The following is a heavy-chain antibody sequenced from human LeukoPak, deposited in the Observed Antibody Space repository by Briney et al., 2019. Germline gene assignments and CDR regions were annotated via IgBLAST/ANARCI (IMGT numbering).Heavy chain of an antibody. J-gene: IGHJ4*02. CDR3: ARHGYFDWLSEFDY. Sequence: GASVKVSCKASGGTFSSYAISWVRQAPGQGLEWMGGIIPIFGTANYAQKFQGRVTITADESTSTAYMELSSLRSEDTAVYYCARHGYFDWLSEFDYWGQGTLVTVSS. D-gene: IGHD3-9*01. CDR1: GGTFSSYA. CDR2: IIPIFGTA. V-gene: IGHV1-69*13.